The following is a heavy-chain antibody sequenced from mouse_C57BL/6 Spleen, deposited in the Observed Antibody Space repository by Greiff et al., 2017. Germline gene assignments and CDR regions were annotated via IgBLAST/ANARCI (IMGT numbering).Heavy chain of an antibody. CDR1: GYAFTNYL. Sequence: QVQLQQSGAELVRPGTSVKVSCKASGYAFTNYLIEWVKQRPGQGLEWIGVINPGSGGTNYNEKFKGKQTLTADKSSSTGYIEIRSLTSEDSAVYLGARGNYYGSSLDYWGKGTTLTVSS. CDR2: INPGSGGT. D-gene: IGHD1-1*01. V-gene: IGHV1-54*01. CDR3: ARGNYYGSSLDY. J-gene: IGHJ2*01.